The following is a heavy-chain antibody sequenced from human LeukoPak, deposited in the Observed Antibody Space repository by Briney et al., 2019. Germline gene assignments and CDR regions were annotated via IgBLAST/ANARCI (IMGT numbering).Heavy chain of an antibody. V-gene: IGHV4-39*07. J-gene: IGHJ4*02. CDR3: TSGETGPRLGY. CDR2: ITDSGRT. D-gene: IGHD3-22*01. CDR1: GGSISSGSYY. Sequence: SETLSLTCTVSGGSISSGSYYWSWIRQPPGKGLEWIGEITDSGRTYYNPSLESRVTMSVDTSNNQFSLKLTSVTAADTGAYWCTSGETGPRLGYWGQGTLVFVSS.